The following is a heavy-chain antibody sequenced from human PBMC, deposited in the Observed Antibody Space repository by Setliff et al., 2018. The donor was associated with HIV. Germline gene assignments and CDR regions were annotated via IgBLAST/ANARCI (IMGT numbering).Heavy chain of an antibody. CDR1: GFIFSSYG. CDR3: AKDRYSGSSTDY. CDR2: IRYDGSNK. Sequence: TGGSLRLSCAASGFIFSSYGMHWVRQAPGKGLEWVAFIRYDGSNKYYADSVKGRFTISRDNSKNTLYLQMNSLRAEDTAVYYCAKDRYSGSSTDYWGQGTLVTVSS. V-gene: IGHV3-30*02. J-gene: IGHJ4*02. D-gene: IGHD1-26*01.